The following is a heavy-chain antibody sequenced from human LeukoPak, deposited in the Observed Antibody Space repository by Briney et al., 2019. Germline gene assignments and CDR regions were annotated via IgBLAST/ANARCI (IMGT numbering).Heavy chain of an antibody. V-gene: IGHV4-61*05. CDR3: ARAPPLGYYYMDV. CDR1: GGSISSSSYY. Sequence: SETLSLTCTVSGGSISSSSYYWGWIRQPPGKGLEWIGYIYYSGSTNYNPSLKSRVTISVDTSKNQFSLKLSSVTAADTAVYYCARAPPLGYYYMDVWGKGTTVTVSS. J-gene: IGHJ6*03. CDR2: IYYSGST.